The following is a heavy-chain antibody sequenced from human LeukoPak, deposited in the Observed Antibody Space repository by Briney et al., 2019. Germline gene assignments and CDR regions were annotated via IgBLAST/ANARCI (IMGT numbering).Heavy chain of an antibody. V-gene: IGHV3-30-3*01. CDR2: ISPDGAIK. Sequence: GGSLRLSCAASGFTFNSYAMNWVRQAPGKGLEWVSVISPDGAIKFYADSVKGRFTISRDNFKSMLDLQMNSLGPEDTAVYYCVREIGTKTAFDIWGHGTMVTVSS. CDR3: VREIGTKTAFDI. CDR1: GFTFNSYA. D-gene: IGHD1-1*01. J-gene: IGHJ3*02.